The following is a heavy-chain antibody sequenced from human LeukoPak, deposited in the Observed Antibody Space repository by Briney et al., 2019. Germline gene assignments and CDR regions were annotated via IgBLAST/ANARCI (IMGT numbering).Heavy chain of an antibody. CDR3: ARQDSSGWYFNDY. CDR2: IYYSGST. Sequence: PSETLSLTCTVSGGSITSISYYWGWIRQPPGKGLEWIGSIYYSGSTYYNPSLKTRVTVSVDTSKNQFSLKLSSGTAADTAVYYCARQDSSGWYFNDYWGQGTLVTVSS. CDR1: GGSITSISYY. D-gene: IGHD6-19*01. V-gene: IGHV4-39*01. J-gene: IGHJ4*02.